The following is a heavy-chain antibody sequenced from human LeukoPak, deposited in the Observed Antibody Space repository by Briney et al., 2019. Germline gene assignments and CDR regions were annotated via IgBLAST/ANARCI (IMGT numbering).Heavy chain of an antibody. Sequence: GRSLRLSCAASGFTFDDYAMHWVRQAPGKGLEWVSGISWNSGSIGYADSVKGRFTISRDNAKNSLHLQMNSLRAEDMALYYCAKLGDSSGSLDYWGQGTLVTVSS. CDR1: GFTFDDYA. CDR2: ISWNSGSI. J-gene: IGHJ4*02. D-gene: IGHD3-22*01. CDR3: AKLGDSSGSLDY. V-gene: IGHV3-9*03.